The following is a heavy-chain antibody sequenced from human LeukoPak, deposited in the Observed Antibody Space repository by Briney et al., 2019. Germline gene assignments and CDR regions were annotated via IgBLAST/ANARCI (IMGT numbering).Heavy chain of an antibody. J-gene: IGHJ5*02. CDR3: ARDRGRTIFGVVILKGFDP. D-gene: IGHD3-3*01. CDR2: IYYSGST. Sequence: PSETLSLTCTVSGGSISSGDYYWSWIRQPPGKGLEWIGYIYYSGSTYYNPSLKSRVTISVDTSKNQFSLKLSSVTAADTAVYYCARDRGRTIFGVVILKGFDPWGQGTLVTVSS. CDR1: GGSISSGDYY. V-gene: IGHV4-30-4*08.